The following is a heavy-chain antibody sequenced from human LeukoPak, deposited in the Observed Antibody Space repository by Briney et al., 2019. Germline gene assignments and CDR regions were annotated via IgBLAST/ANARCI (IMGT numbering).Heavy chain of an antibody. J-gene: IGHJ3*02. CDR2: IWYDGSNK. Sequence: GGSLRLSCAASGFTFSSYGMHWVRQAPGKGLEWVAVIWYDGSNKYYADSVKGRFTISRDNSKNTLYLQMNSLRAEDTAVYYCARTDSRLIAALGGDAFDIWGQGTMVTVSS. V-gene: IGHV3-33*01. CDR1: GFTFSSYG. D-gene: IGHD6-6*01. CDR3: ARTDSRLIAALGGDAFDI.